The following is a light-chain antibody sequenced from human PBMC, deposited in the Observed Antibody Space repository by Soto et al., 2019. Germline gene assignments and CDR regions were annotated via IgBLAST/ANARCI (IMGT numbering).Light chain of an antibody. CDR3: SSYTNINTRACV. J-gene: IGLJ1*01. Sequence: QSVLTQPASVSGSPGQSITISCTGTSVDIGSYNRVSWYQQHPGKAPKLIIYEVTDWPSGVSNRFSGSKSGNTASLTISGLQAEDEAEYYCSSYTNINTRACVFXTGTKVTVL. CDR1: SVDIGSYNR. V-gene: IGLV2-14*01. CDR2: EVT.